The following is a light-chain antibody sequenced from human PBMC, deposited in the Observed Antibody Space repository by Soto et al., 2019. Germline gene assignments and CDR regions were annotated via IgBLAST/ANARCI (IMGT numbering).Light chain of an antibody. CDR1: QSVSSAY. V-gene: IGKV3-20*01. Sequence: EIVLTQSPGTLSLSPGERATLSCRASQSVSSAYLAWYQQKPGQAPRLLISGASSRATGMPDRFSGSGSGTDFSLTISRLEPEDFAVYYCQQYGGSVPITFGQGTRLDIK. CDR2: GAS. CDR3: QQYGGSVPIT. J-gene: IGKJ5*01.